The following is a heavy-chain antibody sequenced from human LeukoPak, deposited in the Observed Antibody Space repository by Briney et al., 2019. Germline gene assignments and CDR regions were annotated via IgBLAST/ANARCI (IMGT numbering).Heavy chain of an antibody. J-gene: IGHJ6*02. CDR2: LVYDARS. Sequence: GGSLRLSCAASGFPFSSYGMHWVRQAPGKGLEWVARLVYDARSDYANSVKGRFSISRGDSKNTLFLDMSNLRVEDTALYYCARGGGLDVWGQGATVTVSS. D-gene: IGHD3-16*01. CDR1: GFPFSSYG. CDR3: ARGGGLDV. V-gene: IGHV3-33*03.